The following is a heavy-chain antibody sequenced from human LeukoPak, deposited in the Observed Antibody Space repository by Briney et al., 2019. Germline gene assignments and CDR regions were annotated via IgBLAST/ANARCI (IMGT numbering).Heavy chain of an antibody. J-gene: IGHJ5*02. CDR1: GGSISSGGYS. Sequence: PSETLSLTCAVSGGSISSGGYSWSWIRQPPGKGLEWIGYIYHSGSTYYNPSLKSRVTISVDTSKNQFSLKLSSVTAADTAVYYCACLSRGYSYGYLLDPWGQGTLVTVSS. V-gene: IGHV4-30-2*02. CDR3: ACLSRGYSYGYLLDP. D-gene: IGHD5-18*01. CDR2: IYHSGST.